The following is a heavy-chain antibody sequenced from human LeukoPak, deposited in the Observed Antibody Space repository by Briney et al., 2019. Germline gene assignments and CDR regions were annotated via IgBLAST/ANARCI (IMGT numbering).Heavy chain of an antibody. Sequence: SETLSLTCTVSGGSISSHYWSWIRQPAGKGLEWIGRIYTSGSTNYNPSPKSRVTMSVDTSKNQFSLKLRSVTAADTAVYYCARDPNAISNWFDPWGQGTLVTVSS. J-gene: IGHJ5*02. CDR2: IYTSGST. D-gene: IGHD3-3*02. CDR1: GGSISSHY. V-gene: IGHV4-4*07. CDR3: ARDPNAISNWFDP.